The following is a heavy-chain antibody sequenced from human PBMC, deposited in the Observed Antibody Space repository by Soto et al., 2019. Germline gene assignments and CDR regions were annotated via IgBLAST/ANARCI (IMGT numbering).Heavy chain of an antibody. V-gene: IGHV3-33*01. J-gene: IGHJ4*02. CDR3: ARDIIAASGSFAH. CDR1: GFTFSSYG. CDR2: IWYDGSNK. Sequence: QVQLVESGGGVVQPGRSLRLSCAASGFTFSSYGMHWVRQAPGKGLEWVAVIWYDGSNKYHADSVKGRFTISRDNSNNTLYLQMYSLRAEDTAVYYCARDIIAASGSFAHWGQGTLVTV. D-gene: IGHD6-13*01.